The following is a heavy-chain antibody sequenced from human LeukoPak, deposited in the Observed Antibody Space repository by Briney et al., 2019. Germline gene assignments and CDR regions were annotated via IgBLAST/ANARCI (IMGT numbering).Heavy chain of an antibody. CDR2: IKSKTDGETI. Sequence: PGGSLRLSCAASGFTFSNAYMSWVRQAPGKGLEWVGRIKSKTDGETINYAAPVKGRFTIARDDSKNRLYLQMDSLKTDDTAMSYCYGVTFGGVRVDYWGKGNLVTVSS. V-gene: IGHV3-15*01. CDR1: GFTFSNAY. J-gene: IGHJ4*02. CDR3: YGVTFGGVRVDY. D-gene: IGHD3-16*01.